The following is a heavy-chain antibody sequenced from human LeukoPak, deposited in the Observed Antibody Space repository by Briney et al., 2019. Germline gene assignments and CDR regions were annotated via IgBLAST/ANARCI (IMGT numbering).Heavy chain of an antibody. Sequence: GGSLRLSCAASGFTFSTYGMHWVRQAPGKGLEWVAFIQFDGSEEFYADSVKGRFSISRDNSKSTLYLQMNSLRAEDTSVYYCAEDQKLQPFHYWGQGTLVTVPS. D-gene: IGHD2-15*01. CDR3: AEDQKLQPFHY. CDR1: GFTFSTYG. V-gene: IGHV3-30*02. CDR2: IQFDGSEE. J-gene: IGHJ4*02.